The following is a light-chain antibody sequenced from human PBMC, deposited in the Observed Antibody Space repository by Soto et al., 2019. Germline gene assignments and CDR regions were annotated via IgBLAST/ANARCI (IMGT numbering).Light chain of an antibody. CDR2: EVS. V-gene: IGKV2D-29*02. J-gene: IGKJ5*01. CDR1: QSLLHITGETF. CDR3: MQSTQLPPT. Sequence: DDVMTQTPLSLSVAPGQAASISCQSSQSLLHITGETFLFWYLQKPGQSPQLLIYEVSTRVSGVPDRFSGSGSGTDFTLDISRVETDDVGIYYCMQSTQLPPTFGQGTRLEIK.